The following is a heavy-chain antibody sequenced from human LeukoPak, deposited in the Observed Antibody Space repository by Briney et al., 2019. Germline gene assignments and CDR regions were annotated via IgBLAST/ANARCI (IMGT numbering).Heavy chain of an antibody. Sequence: PSETLSLTCTVSGGSISSFYWSWIRQTPGKGLEWIGYIYYSGSTNYNPSLKSRVTISVDRPKKQVSLKLTSVTAADTAVYYCARGYDSSGHYAWYLDLWGRGTLVTVSS. CDR3: ARGYDSSGHYAWYLDL. V-gene: IGHV4-59*01. J-gene: IGHJ2*01. D-gene: IGHD3-22*01. CDR1: GGSISSFY. CDR2: IYYSGST.